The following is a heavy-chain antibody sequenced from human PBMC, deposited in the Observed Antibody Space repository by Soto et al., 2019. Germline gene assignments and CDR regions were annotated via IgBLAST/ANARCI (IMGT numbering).Heavy chain of an antibody. CDR2: IIPIFGTA. V-gene: IGHV1-69*13. CDR3: ARDRFYYDSSGYYYVGAFDI. Sequence: SVKVSCKASGGTFSSYAISWVRQAPGQGLEWMGGIIPIFGTANYAQKFQGRVTITADESTSTAYMELSSLRSEDTAVYYCARDRFYYDSSGYYYVGAFDIWGQGTMVTVSS. D-gene: IGHD3-22*01. CDR1: GGTFSSYA. J-gene: IGHJ3*02.